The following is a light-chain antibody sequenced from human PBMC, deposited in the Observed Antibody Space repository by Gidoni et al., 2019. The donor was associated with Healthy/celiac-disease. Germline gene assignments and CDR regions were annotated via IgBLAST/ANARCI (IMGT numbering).Light chain of an antibody. CDR2: DAS. J-gene: IGKJ5*01. CDR1: QSVSSY. V-gene: IGKV3-11*01. CDR3: QQRSNWPVT. Sequence: EIVLTQSPATLSLSPGERATLSCRASQSVSSYLAWYQQKPGQAPRLLIDDASNRATGIPARFSGSGSGTDFTLTISSLEPEDFAGYYCQQRSNWPVTFXQXTRLEIK.